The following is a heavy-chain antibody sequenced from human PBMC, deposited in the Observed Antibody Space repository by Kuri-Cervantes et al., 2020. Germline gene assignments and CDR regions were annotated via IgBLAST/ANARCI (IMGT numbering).Heavy chain of an antibody. J-gene: IGHJ6*02. CDR2: IKGDGRQK. Sequence: GESLKISCAASGFTFSNYWMSWVRQAPGKGLEWVANIKGDGRQKYYVDSVKGRFTISRDNSKNTLYLQMNSLRAEDTAVYYCAKWDIVVVPAAITTPNYYYYYGMDVWGQGTTVTVSS. CDR1: GFTFSNYW. D-gene: IGHD2-2*01. CDR3: AKWDIVVVPAAITTPNYYYYYGMDV. V-gene: IGHV3-7*03.